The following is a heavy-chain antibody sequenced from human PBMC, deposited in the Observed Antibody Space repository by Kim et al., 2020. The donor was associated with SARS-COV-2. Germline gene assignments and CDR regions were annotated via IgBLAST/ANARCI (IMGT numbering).Heavy chain of an antibody. CDR2: IYYSGST. CDR3: VGLVVVGWATNEY. J-gene: IGHJ4*02. Sequence: SETLSLTCTVSSGSIRSDAYNWVWNCQPPGKGLEWIGSIYYSGSTSYNPSLERRVTTSIDTSKNQFPLKLMSVTAADTAVYYCVGLVVVGWATNEYWGQGSLVTVSS. V-gene: IGHV4-39*01. D-gene: IGHD2-8*02. CDR1: SGSIRSDAYN.